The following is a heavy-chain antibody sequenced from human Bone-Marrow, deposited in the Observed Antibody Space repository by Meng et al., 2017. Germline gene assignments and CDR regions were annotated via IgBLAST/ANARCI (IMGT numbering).Heavy chain of an antibody. Sequence: HVQLQESGPGLVKPSQTLSLTCTVSGGSISSGGNYWSWIRQQSGKGLEWIGYIYYSGNTYYNPSLKSLVNISVDTSKNQFSLKVSSVTAADTAVYYCARGSTNWFDPWGQGILVTVSS. V-gene: IGHV4-31*01. CDR1: GGSISSGGNY. J-gene: IGHJ5*02. CDR2: IYYSGNT. CDR3: ARGSTNWFDP.